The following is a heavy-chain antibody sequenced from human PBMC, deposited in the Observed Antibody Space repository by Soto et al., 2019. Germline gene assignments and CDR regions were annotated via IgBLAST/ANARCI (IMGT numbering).Heavy chain of an antibody. CDR2: INPSGGST. Sequence: GASVKVSCKASGYTFTSYYMHWVRQAPGQGLEWMGIINPSGGSTSYAQKIQGRVTMTRDTSTSTVYMKLSSLRSEDTAEYYCARSLNLRFLDWLSRFKSPPDYYMDVWGNGTTVTVSS. D-gene: IGHD3-3*01. J-gene: IGHJ6*03. CDR1: GYTFTSYY. CDR3: ARSLNLRFLDWLSRFKSPPDYYMDV. V-gene: IGHV1-46*03.